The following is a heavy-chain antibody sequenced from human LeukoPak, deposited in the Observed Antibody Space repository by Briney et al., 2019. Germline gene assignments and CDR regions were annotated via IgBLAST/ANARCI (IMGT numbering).Heavy chain of an antibody. J-gene: IGHJ5*01. CDR2: IGTSDDT. CDR3: VRGNNWFDS. CDR1: GFRFSGYD. Sequence: GGSLRLSVAASGFRFSGYDMHWVRQATGKGLDWVSGIGTSDDTYYSGSVNGRFTISREDVKNSFYLQMNSLTVEDTAVYFCVRGNNWFDSWGQGTLVMVSS. D-gene: IGHD3-10*01. V-gene: IGHV3-13*01.